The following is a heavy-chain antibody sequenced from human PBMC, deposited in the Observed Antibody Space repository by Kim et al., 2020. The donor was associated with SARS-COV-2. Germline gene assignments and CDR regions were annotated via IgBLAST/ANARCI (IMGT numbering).Heavy chain of an antibody. D-gene: IGHD4-17*01. V-gene: IGHV1-69*13. CDR3: ARGLSRTTVVIGAFDI. CDR2: IIPIFGTA. CDR1: GGTFSSYA. J-gene: IGHJ3*02. Sequence: SVKVSCKASGGTFSSYAISWVRQAPGQGLEWMGGIIPIFGTANYAQKFQGRVTITADESTSTAYMELSSLRSEDTAVYYCARGLSRTTVVIGAFDIWGQGTMVTVSS.